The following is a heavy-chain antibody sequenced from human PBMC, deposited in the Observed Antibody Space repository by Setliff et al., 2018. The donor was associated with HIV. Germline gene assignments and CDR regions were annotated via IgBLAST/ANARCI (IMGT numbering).Heavy chain of an antibody. CDR2: IYSSGST. V-gene: IGHV4-4*07. D-gene: IGHD3-22*01. J-gene: IGHJ4*02. Sequence: SVTLSLTCTVSGGSISNYYWSWIRQPAEKGLEWIGRIYSSGSTNYNPSLKSRVTISIDTSKNQFSLRLRSVTAADTALYYCARLGRAIDRGGYSLRFDYWGQGTLVTVSS. CDR1: GGSISNYY. CDR3: ARLGRAIDRGGYSLRFDY.